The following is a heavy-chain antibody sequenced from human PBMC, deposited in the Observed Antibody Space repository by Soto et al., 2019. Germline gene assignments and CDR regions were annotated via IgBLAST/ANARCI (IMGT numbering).Heavy chain of an antibody. V-gene: IGHV1-69*13. D-gene: IGHD1-26*01. J-gene: IGHJ5*02. CDR1: GGTFSSYA. Sequence: ASVKVFCKASGGTFSSYAISWVRQAPGQGLEWMGGIIPIFGTANYAQKFQGRVTITADESTSTAYMELSSLRSEDTAVYYCAREVGATLNWFDPWGQGTLVTVSS. CDR3: AREVGATLNWFDP. CDR2: IIPIFGTA.